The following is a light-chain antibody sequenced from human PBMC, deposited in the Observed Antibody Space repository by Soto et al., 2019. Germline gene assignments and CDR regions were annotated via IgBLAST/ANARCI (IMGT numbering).Light chain of an antibody. Sequence: EIVLTHSPATLSLSPGERATLSCRASQSISYSLAWYQQKPGQAPRLLIHDASSRVTGVPARFSGSGSETDFTLTISSLQPEDFAVYYCQQRGNWHPPISFGQGTRLEIK. CDR3: QQRGNWHPPIS. CDR2: DAS. CDR1: QSISYS. J-gene: IGKJ5*01. V-gene: IGKV3-11*01.